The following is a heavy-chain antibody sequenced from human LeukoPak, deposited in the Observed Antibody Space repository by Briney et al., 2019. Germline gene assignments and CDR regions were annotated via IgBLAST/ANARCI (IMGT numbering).Heavy chain of an antibody. D-gene: IGHD6-13*01. V-gene: IGHV5-51*01. J-gene: IGHJ4*02. CDR2: IYPGDSER. CDR3: ARHVSAAVPYYFDY. Sequence: GESLKISCKGSGYTFTNYWIGWVRQMPGEGLEWMGIIYPGDSERKYNPSLQGQDTISADKSISTAYLQWSSLKASDTAMYYCARHVSAAVPYYFDYWGQGTLVTVSS. CDR1: GYTFTNYW.